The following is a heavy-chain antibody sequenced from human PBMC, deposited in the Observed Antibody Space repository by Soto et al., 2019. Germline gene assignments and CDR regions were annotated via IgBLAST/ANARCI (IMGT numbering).Heavy chain of an antibody. V-gene: IGHV4-31*03. CDR2: IYYSGGT. CDR1: GGSISSGGYY. Sequence: TLSLTFTVSGGSISSGGYYWSWIRQHPGKGLEWIGYIYYSGGTYYNPSLKSRVTISVDTSKNQFSLKLSSVTAADTAVYYCARRDLYYYGMDVWGQRTTVTVSS. J-gene: IGHJ6*02. CDR3: ARRDLYYYGMDV.